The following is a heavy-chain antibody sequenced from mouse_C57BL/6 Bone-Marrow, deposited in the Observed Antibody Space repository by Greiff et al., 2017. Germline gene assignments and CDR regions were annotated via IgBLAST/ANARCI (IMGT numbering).Heavy chain of an antibody. V-gene: IGHV1-85*01. CDR3: ARLEFDGSSGDWYFDV. CDR1: GYTFTSYD. CDR2: IYPRDGST. J-gene: IGHJ1*03. Sequence: QVQLQQSGPELVKPGASVKLSCKASGYTFTSYDINWVKQRPGKGLEWIGWIYPRDGSTKYNEKFKGKATLSVDTYSSTAYMELHSLKSEDSAVYFCARLEFDGSSGDWYFDVWGTGTTVTVSS. D-gene: IGHD1-1*01.